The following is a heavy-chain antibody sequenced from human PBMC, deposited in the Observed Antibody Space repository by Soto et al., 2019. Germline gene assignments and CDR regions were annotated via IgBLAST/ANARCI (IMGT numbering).Heavy chain of an antibody. CDR2: ISSSGSTI. CDR1: GFTFSSYE. J-gene: IGHJ6*02. V-gene: IGHV3-48*03. Sequence: PGGSLRLSCAASGFTFSSYEMNWVRQAPGKGLEWVSYISSSGSTIYYADSAKGRFTISRDNAKNSLYLQMNSLRAEDTAVYYCATQPRIPGMPDHYYYGMDVWGQGTTVTVSS. CDR3: ATQPRIPGMPDHYYYGMDV. D-gene: IGHD1-20*01.